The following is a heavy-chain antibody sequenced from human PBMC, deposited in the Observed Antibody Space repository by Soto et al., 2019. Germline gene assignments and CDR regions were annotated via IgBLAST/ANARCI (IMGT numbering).Heavy chain of an antibody. Sequence: SVKVSCKASGGTFSRYAISWVRQAPGQGLEWMGGIIPIFGTANYAQKFQGRVTITADESTSTAYMELSSLRSEDTAVYYCARDLVIKQWRVRSWSYYYYGMDVWGQGTTVTVSS. CDR1: GGTFSRYA. D-gene: IGHD6-19*01. CDR2: IIPIFGTA. V-gene: IGHV1-69*13. CDR3: ARDLVIKQWRVRSWSYYYYGMDV. J-gene: IGHJ6*02.